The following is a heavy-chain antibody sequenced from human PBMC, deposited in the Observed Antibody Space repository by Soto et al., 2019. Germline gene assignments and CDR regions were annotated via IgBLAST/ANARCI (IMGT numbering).Heavy chain of an antibody. D-gene: IGHD3-22*01. Sequence: QVQLQESGPGLLKPSEPLPLPCTFSVASFGVYCGTWSGQPPGMGREWIGFFCNSGSTTNNPSPKSRVTISVDTQMNQFSLQLSSVTVADTAVYYCAGGGSIVVATRRLMDVWGKGTTVTVSS. CDR1: VASFGVYC. CDR3: AGGGSIVVATRRLMDV. J-gene: IGHJ6*03. V-gene: IGHV4-59*03. CDR2: FCNSGST.